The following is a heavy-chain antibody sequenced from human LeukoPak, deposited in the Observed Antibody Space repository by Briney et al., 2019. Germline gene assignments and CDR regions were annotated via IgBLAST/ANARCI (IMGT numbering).Heavy chain of an antibody. CDR3: ATQLGAPYYFDY. V-gene: IGHV4-59*08. Sequence: PSETLSLTCTVSGGSISSYYWSWIRQPPGKGLEWIGYIYYSGSTYYNPSLKSRVTISVDTSKNQFSLKLSSVTAADTAVYYCATQLGAPYYFDYWGQGTPVTVSS. CDR2: IYYSGST. J-gene: IGHJ4*02. D-gene: IGHD2-2*01. CDR1: GGSISSYY.